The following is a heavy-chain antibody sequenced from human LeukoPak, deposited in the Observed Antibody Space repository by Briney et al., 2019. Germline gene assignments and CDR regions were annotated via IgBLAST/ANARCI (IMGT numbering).Heavy chain of an antibody. J-gene: IGHJ6*03. CDR2: IYHSGST. D-gene: IGHD1-26*01. CDR1: GGSISSSSYY. V-gene: IGHV4-39*07. Sequence: PSETLSLTCTVSGGSISSSSYYWGWIRQPPGKGLEWIGSIYHSGSTYYNPSLKSRVTISVDTSKNQFSLKLSSVTAADTAVYYCARSWDYYYYYYMDVWGKGTTVTVSS. CDR3: ARSWDYYYYYYMDV.